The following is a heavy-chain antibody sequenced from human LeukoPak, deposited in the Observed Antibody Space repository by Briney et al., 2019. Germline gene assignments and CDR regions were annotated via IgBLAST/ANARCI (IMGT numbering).Heavy chain of an antibody. CDR1: GLTFNRAW. Sequence: GGSLRLSCAASGLTFNRAWMNWVRQAPGKGLEWVGRLKSKTDGGTTDYAAPVKGRFTISRDDSRSTLYLRMDSLKTEDTAVYYCAGGGGYWGLYYWGQETLVTVSS. CDR2: LKSKTDGGTT. V-gene: IGHV3-15*07. J-gene: IGHJ4*02. D-gene: IGHD1-26*01. CDR3: AGGGGYWGLYY.